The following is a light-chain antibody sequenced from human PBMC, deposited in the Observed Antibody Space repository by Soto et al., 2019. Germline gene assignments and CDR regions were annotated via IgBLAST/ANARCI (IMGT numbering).Light chain of an antibody. CDR2: DAS. J-gene: IGKJ1*01. Sequence: DIQMTQSPSTLSASVGDRVTITCRASQSITRCLAWYQQKPGKAPKLLIYDASSLEGGVPSRFSGSGSGTEFTLTISCLQPDDFSTYYCQQYNSSPWTFGQGTKVEIK. V-gene: IGKV1-5*01. CDR1: QSITRC. CDR3: QQYNSSPWT.